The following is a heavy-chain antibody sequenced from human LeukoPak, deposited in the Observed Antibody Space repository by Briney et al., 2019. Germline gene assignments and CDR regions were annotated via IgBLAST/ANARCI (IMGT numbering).Heavy chain of an antibody. CDR1: GFSFSTYS. J-gene: IGHJ4*02. Sequence: GGSLRLSCTPSGFSFSTYSTNWVPQAPGEGGEWVSSISSRSSYIYYTHSVKGRFTISRDNAKTSLYLQMNSLRAEDTAVYYCARRLAGDSFDYWGQGTLVTVSS. CDR2: ISSRSSYI. CDR3: ARRLAGDSFDY. V-gene: IGHV3-21*01.